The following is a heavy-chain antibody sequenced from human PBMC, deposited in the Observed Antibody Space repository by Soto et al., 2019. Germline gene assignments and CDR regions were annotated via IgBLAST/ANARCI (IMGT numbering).Heavy chain of an antibody. CDR2: IIPMFGTA. CDR1: GGTFSTYA. CDR3: ASGIQLWLPLINNGYSG. V-gene: IGHV1-69*12. Sequence: QVQLVQSGAEVKKPESSVKVSCKAPGGTFSTYAISWVRQAPGQGLEWMGGIIPMFGTANYAQRFQDRVTITADESTNTVYMELSSLRSEDTAVYFCASGIQLWLPLINNGYSGWCQGTLVTVSS. D-gene: IGHD5-18*01. J-gene: IGHJ4*02.